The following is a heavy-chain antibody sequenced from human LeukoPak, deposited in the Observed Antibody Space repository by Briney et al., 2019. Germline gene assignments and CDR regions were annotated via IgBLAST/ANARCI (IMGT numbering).Heavy chain of an antibody. Sequence: GGSLRLSCAASGFTFSSYSMNWVRQAPGKGLEWVSYISSSGSTIYYADSVKGRFTISRDNAKNSLYLQMNSLRAEDTAVYYCAKGDIVVVVAATFFDYWGQGTLVTVSS. CDR3: AKGDIVVVVAATFFDY. CDR2: ISSSGSTI. D-gene: IGHD2-15*01. CDR1: GFTFSSYS. J-gene: IGHJ4*02. V-gene: IGHV3-48*04.